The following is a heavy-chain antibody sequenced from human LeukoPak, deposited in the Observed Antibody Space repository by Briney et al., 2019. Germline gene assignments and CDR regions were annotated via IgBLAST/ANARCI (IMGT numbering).Heavy chain of an antibody. V-gene: IGHV4-38-2*02. CDR3: ARDQPYMDG. CDR1: GYSISSGYY. CDR2: IYQSGTT. J-gene: IGHJ6*03. Sequence: SETLCLSCTVSGYSISSGYYWVWIGQPPGKGREWFGRIYQSGTTYSNPSLRSRVTISVDTSKNQCSLKLSTVTAADTAVYHCARDQPYMDGRGKGTTVTVSS.